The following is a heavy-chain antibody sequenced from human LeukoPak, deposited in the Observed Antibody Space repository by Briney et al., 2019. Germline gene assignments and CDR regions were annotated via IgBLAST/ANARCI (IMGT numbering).Heavy chain of an antibody. CDR3: ARDGEYSYGNDY. D-gene: IGHD5-18*01. V-gene: IGHV1-2*02. CDR1: GYTFTGYY. Sequence: ASVKVSCKASGYTFTGYYMHWVRQAPGQGLEWMGWINHNSGGTNYAQKFQGRVTMTRDTSISAAYMELSRLRSDDTAVYYCARDGEYSYGNDYWGQGTLVTVSS. J-gene: IGHJ4*02. CDR2: INHNSGGT.